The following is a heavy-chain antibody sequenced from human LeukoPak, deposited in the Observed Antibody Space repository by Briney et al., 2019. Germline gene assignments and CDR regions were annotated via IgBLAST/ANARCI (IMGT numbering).Heavy chain of an antibody. CDR1: GGSFSGYY. Sequence: SETLSLTCAVYGGSFSGYYWSWIRQPPGKGLEWIGEINHSGSTNYNPSLKSRVTVSLDTSKNQFSLKLSSVTAADTAVYYCARLTSGTHPNFDYWGQGTLVTVSS. J-gene: IGHJ4*02. CDR3: ARLTSGTHPNFDY. CDR2: INHSGST. V-gene: IGHV4-34*01. D-gene: IGHD3-10*01.